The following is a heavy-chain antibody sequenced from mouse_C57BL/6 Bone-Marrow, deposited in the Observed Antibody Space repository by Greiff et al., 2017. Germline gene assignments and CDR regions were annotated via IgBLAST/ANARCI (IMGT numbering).Heavy chain of an antibody. CDR1: GYAFTNYL. J-gene: IGHJ4*01. Sequence: QVQLQQSVAELVRPGTSVKVSCKASGYAFTNYLIEWVKQRPGQGLEWIGVINPGSRGTNYNEKFKGKATLTADKSSSTAYMQLSSLTSEDSAVYFCAGGYYGSSSYYYAMDYWGQGTSVTVSS. CDR3: AGGYYGSSSYYYAMDY. D-gene: IGHD1-1*01. CDR2: INPGSRGT. V-gene: IGHV1-54*01.